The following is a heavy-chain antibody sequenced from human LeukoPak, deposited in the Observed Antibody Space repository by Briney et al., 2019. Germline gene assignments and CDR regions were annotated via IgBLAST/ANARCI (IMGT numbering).Heavy chain of an antibody. CDR1: GFTFSSYS. Sequence: PGGSLRLSCAASGFTFSSYSMNWVRQAAGEGLEWVLSISSSSSYIYYADSVKGRFTISRDNAKNSLYLQMNSLRAEDTAVYYCAREWYDWAAFDIWGQGTMVTVSS. V-gene: IGHV3-21*01. J-gene: IGHJ3*02. D-gene: IGHD1-1*01. CDR2: ISSSSSYI. CDR3: AREWYDWAAFDI.